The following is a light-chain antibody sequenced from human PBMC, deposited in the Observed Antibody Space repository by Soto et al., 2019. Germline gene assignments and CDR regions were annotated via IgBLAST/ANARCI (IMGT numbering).Light chain of an antibody. CDR3: SSYTDSSTLGLYV. Sequence: QSALTQPASVSGSPGQSITISCTGTISDIGGYEYVSWYQQHPGKAPRLMIYEVTYRPSGVSNRFSGSKSGSTASLTISGLQAEDEADYYCSSYTDSSTLGLYVCGTGTKV. CDR1: ISDIGGYEY. V-gene: IGLV2-14*01. J-gene: IGLJ1*01. CDR2: EVT.